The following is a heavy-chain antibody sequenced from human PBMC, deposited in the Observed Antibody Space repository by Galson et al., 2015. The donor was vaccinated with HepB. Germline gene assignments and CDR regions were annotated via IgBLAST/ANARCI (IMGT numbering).Heavy chain of an antibody. CDR3: AKQYSSSWYDDAFDI. Sequence: QSGAEVKKPGESLRISCKGSGYSFTSYWISWVRQMPGKGLEWMGRIDPSDSYTNYSPSFQGHVTISADKSISTAYLQWSSLKASDTAMYYCAKQYSSSWYDDAFDIWGQGTMVTVSS. V-gene: IGHV5-10-1*01. J-gene: IGHJ3*02. D-gene: IGHD6-13*01. CDR1: GYSFTSYW. CDR2: IDPSDSYT.